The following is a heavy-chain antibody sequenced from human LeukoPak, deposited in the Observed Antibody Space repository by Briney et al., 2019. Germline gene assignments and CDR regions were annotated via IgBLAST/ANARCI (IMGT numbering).Heavy chain of an antibody. J-gene: IGHJ4*02. CDR1: GFTFSSYG. D-gene: IGHD3-10*01. V-gene: IGHV3-33*01. CDR3: ARDSTYYYGSGSSGPHYFDY. CDR2: IWYDGSNK. Sequence: PPGRSLRLSCAASGFTFSSYGMHWVRQAPGKGLERVAVIWYDGSNKYYADSVKGRFTISRDNSKNTLYLQMNSLRPEDTAVYFCARDSTYYYGSGSSGPHYFDYWGQGTPVTVSS.